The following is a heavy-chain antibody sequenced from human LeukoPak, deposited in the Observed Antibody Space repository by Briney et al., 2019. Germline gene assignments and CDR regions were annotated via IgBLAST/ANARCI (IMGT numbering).Heavy chain of an antibody. Sequence: AALKVSCKASGSTFTDYGISWVRQAPRQGLEWMGWISVYNGNTKYAQNLQGRATMTTDTSTSTAYMELRSLRSDDTAVYYCARGLDYGGNTLVLSASDMWGQGTMVTVSS. CDR1: GSTFTDYG. D-gene: IGHD4-23*01. V-gene: IGHV1-18*01. CDR3: ARGLDYGGNTLVLSASDM. CDR2: ISVYNGNT. J-gene: IGHJ3*02.